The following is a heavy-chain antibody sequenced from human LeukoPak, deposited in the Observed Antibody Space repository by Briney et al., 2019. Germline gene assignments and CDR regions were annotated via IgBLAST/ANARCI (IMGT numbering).Heavy chain of an antibody. Sequence: GGSLRLSCAASGFTFSDYYMSWIRQAPGKGLEWVSYISSSGNTIYYADSVKGRFTISRDNAKNSLHLQMNSLRAEDTAVYYCARRAGTTYYYGMDVWGQGTTVTVSS. D-gene: IGHD1-7*01. CDR2: ISSSGNTI. J-gene: IGHJ6*02. CDR3: ARRAGTTYYYGMDV. V-gene: IGHV3-11*01. CDR1: GFTFSDYY.